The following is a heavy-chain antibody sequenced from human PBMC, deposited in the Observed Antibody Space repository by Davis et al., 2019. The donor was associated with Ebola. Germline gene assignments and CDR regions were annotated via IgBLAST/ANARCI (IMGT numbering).Heavy chain of an antibody. D-gene: IGHD7-27*01. Sequence: PGGSLRLSCVVSGFNFDDSWMTWVRQAPGKGLEWVANMNGRGSLKNYVDSVKGRFTISRDNAKKSLYLEMNSLRGEDTAIYYCATDKWGPAPWGQGTLVTVSS. CDR3: ATDKWGPAP. CDR2: MNGRGSLK. CDR1: GFNFDDSW. V-gene: IGHV3-7*01. J-gene: IGHJ5*02.